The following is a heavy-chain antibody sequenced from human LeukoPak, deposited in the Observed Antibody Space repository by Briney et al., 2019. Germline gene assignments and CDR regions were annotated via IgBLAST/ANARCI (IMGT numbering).Heavy chain of an antibody. D-gene: IGHD6-19*01. CDR1: GGSFSGYY. V-gene: IGHV4-34*01. CDR2: INHSGST. Sequence: SETLSLTSAVYGGSFSGYYWSSVLQPPRQGLEWIGEINHSGSTNYNPSLQSRVTISLDTSKNQFYLKLSSVTAADTAVYYCARRYRQWLAEYFQHWGQGTLVTVSS. J-gene: IGHJ1*01. CDR3: ARRYRQWLAEYFQH.